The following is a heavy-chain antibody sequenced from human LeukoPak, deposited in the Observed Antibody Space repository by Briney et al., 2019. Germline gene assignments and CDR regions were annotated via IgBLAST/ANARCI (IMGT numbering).Heavy chain of an antibody. CDR2: IIPIFGTA. CDR1: GGTFSSYA. J-gene: IGHJ4*02. CDR3: AKSPSMVRGVGSVSFDY. V-gene: IGHV1-69*06. D-gene: IGHD3-10*01. Sequence: SVKVSCRASGGTFSSYAISWVRQAPGQGLEWMGGIIPIFGTANYAQKFQGRVTITADKSTSTAYMELSSLRSEDTAVYYCAKSPSMVRGVGSVSFDYWGQGTLVTVSS.